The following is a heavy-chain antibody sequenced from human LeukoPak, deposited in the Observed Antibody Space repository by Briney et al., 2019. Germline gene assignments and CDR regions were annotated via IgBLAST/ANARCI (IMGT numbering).Heavy chain of an antibody. CDR1: GFPFSNSG. CDR3: AKAGPGDTEPSSVHF. J-gene: IGHJ4*01. Sequence: GGSLRLSCAASGFPFSNSGMHWVPQAPGKGLEWVAFIRYDGSNEIYADPVKGRFPIPRDNSKNTLYLQMDSLRPEDTAVFYCAKAGPGDTEPSSVHFWGHGTLVTVSS. D-gene: IGHD1-14*01. V-gene: IGHV3-30*02. CDR2: IRYDGSNE.